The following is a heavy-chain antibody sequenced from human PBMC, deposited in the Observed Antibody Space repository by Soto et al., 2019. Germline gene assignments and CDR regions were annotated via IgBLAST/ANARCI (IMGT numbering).Heavy chain of an antibody. Sequence: PGGSLRLSYAASGFTFRGYGMHWVRQAPGKGLEWVAVIWYDGSNKYYADSVKGRFTISRDNSKNTLYLQMNSLRAEDTAVYYCARVKTDIVATISAFDIWGQGTMVTVSS. CDR2: IWYDGSNK. J-gene: IGHJ3*02. CDR1: GFTFRGYG. V-gene: IGHV3-33*01. D-gene: IGHD5-12*01. CDR3: ARVKTDIVATISAFDI.